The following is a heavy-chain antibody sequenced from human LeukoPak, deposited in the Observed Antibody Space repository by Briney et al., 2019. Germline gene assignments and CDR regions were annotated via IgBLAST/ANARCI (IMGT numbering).Heavy chain of an antibody. CDR2: ISADNGST. J-gene: IGHJ4*02. V-gene: IGHV1-18*01. Sequence: ASVKVSCKSSGYIFTSYGISWVRQAPGQGLEWMGWISADNGSTKYAQKVQGIVTMTTDTSTSTVYMELRSLRSDDSAVYYCAREDTRRGSRGYFDYWGQGTLVTVSS. D-gene: IGHD2-2*01. CDR3: AREDTRRGSRGYFDY. CDR1: GYIFTSYG.